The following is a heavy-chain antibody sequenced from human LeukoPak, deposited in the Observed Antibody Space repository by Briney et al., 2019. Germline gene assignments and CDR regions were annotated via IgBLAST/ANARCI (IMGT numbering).Heavy chain of an antibody. CDR2: ISGSGGST. D-gene: IGHD4-17*01. CDR3: ARDPNGDYIGTFDM. Sequence: GGCLRLSCAASEFTISTYGMSWVRQAPGKGLEWVSSISGSGGSTQYADSVQGRFAISRDNSKNTLYLQMNSLRVDDTAMYFCARDPNGDYIGTFDMRGQGTMVSVSS. CDR1: EFTISTYG. V-gene: IGHV3-23*01. J-gene: IGHJ3*02.